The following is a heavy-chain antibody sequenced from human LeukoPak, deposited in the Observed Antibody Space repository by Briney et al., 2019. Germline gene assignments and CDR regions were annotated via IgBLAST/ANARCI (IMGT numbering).Heavy chain of an antibody. CDR3: ARAVGRLPEYFQH. CDR1: GLTLSSYS. Sequence: GESLRLSCAASGLTLSSYSMNWVRQAARKGLEWVSSISSSSSYIFYADSVKGRFTISRDNAKNSLYLHMNSRRAEDTAVYYCARAVGRLPEYFQHWGQGTLVTVSS. V-gene: IGHV3-21*01. D-gene: IGHD5-18*01. J-gene: IGHJ1*01. CDR2: ISSSSSYI.